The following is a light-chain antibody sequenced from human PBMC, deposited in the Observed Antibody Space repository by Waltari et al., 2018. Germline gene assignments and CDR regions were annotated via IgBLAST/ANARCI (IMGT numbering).Light chain of an antibody. CDR2: GVT. V-gene: IGLV2-14*03. CDR3: SSYTTSDTLV. Sequence: QSALTQPASVSGSPGQSLTISCTGTSSDVGSYNYVSWYQQHPGRAPRLMIYGVTIRPSGFSIRFSGSKAGNTASLTISGLQPEDEAYYYCSSYTTSDTLVFAGGTKLTVL. CDR1: SSDVGSYNY. J-gene: IGLJ2*01.